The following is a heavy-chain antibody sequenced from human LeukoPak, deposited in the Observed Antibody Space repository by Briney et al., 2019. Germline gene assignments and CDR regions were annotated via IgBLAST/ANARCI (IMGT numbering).Heavy chain of an antibody. CDR3: ASRSSVAASGPG. CDR2: IKQDGSEK. Sequence: GGSLRLSCAASGFTFSSYWMGWVRQAPGKGLEWVANIKQDGSEKYYVDSVKGQFTISRDNAKNSLYLQMSSLRAEDTALYYCASRSSVAASGPGWGQGTLVTVSS. CDR1: GFTFSSYW. J-gene: IGHJ4*02. V-gene: IGHV3-7*01. D-gene: IGHD2-15*01.